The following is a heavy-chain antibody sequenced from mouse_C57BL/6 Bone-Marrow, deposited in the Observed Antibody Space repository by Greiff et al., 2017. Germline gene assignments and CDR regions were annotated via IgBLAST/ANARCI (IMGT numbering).Heavy chain of an antibody. CDR3: ARGTYYSNLGSMDY. CDR2: IYPRSGNT. V-gene: IGHV1-81*01. D-gene: IGHD2-5*01. J-gene: IGHJ4*01. CDR1: GYTFTSYG. Sequence: QVQLQQSGAELARPGASVKLSCKASGYTFTSYGISWVKQRTGQGLEWIGEIYPRSGNTYYNEKFKGKATLTADNSSSTAYMELRSLTSEDSAVYFCARGTYYSNLGSMDYWGQGTSVTVSS.